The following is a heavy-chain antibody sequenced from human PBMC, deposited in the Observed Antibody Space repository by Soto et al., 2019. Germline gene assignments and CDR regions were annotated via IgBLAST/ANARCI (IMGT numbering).Heavy chain of an antibody. CDR2: IYYSGST. CDR3: ATRNSGYDLEYFDY. CDR1: GGSISSYY. Sequence: SENLSLTCTVSGGSISSYYWSWIRQSPGKGLEWIGYIYYSGSTNYNPSLKSRVTISVDTSKNQFSLKLSSVTAADTAVYYCATRNSGYDLEYFDYWGQGTLVTVSS. J-gene: IGHJ4*02. V-gene: IGHV4-59*01. D-gene: IGHD5-12*01.